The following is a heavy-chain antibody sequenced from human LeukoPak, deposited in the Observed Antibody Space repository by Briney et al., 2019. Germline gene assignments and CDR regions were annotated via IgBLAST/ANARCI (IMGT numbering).Heavy chain of an antibody. V-gene: IGHV1-46*01. CDR2: INPSGGSA. CDR1: GYTFTSYY. CDR3: ASGQLRIAAAGTQGLPTR. Sequence: GASVKVSCKASGYTFTSYYMHWVRQAPGQGLEWMGIINPSGGSASYAQEFQGRVTMTRDTSTSTVYMELSSLKSEDTAVYYCASGQLRIAAAGTQGLPTRWGQGTLVTVSS. D-gene: IGHD6-13*01. J-gene: IGHJ4*02.